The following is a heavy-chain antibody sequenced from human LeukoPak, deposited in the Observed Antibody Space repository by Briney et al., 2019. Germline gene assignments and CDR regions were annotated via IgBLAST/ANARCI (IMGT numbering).Heavy chain of an antibody. J-gene: IGHJ4*02. CDR3: AIRSGYDSPFDY. CDR2: ISGSGGST. CDR1: GFTFSSYA. Sequence: GGSLRLSCAASGFTFSSYAMSWVRQAPGKGLEWVSAISGSGGSTYYADSMKGRFTISRDNSKNTLYLQMNSLRAEDTAVYYCAIRSGYDSPFDYWGQGTLVTVSS. D-gene: IGHD5-12*01. V-gene: IGHV3-23*01.